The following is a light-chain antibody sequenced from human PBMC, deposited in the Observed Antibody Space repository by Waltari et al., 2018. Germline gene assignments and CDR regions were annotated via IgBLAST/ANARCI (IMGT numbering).Light chain of an antibody. CDR1: SSDVGGYNY. Sequence: QSALTQPPSASESPGQSVAISCTGTSSDVGGYNYVSWYQQHPGKAPKLMIYDVSKRPSGVPDRFSGSKSGNTASLTVSGLQAEDEADYYCSSYTGSNVVFGGGTKLTVL. J-gene: IGLJ2*01. CDR2: DVS. CDR3: SSYTGSNVV. V-gene: IGLV2-8*01.